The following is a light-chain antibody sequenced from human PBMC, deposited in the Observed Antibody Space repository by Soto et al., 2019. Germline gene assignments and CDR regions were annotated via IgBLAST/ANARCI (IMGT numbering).Light chain of an antibody. CDR1: SSGIRDYNY. CDR3: SSKSPDF. Sequence: QSALTQPATVSGSPGQSIPISCTGTSSGIRDYNYVSWYQPLPGNAPKLIMYEFSNRPAGLSNRFSGSKSGNTASLTISGLQAEDEADYYCSSKSPDFFVTGTKLTVL. CDR2: EFS. J-gene: IGLJ1*01. V-gene: IGLV2-14*01.